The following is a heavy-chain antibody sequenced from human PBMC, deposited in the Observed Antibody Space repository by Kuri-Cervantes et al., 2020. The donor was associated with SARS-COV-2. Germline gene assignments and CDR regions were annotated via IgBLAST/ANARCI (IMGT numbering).Heavy chain of an antibody. CDR3: ARVKRANFREWFDP. CDR2: INHSGNT. J-gene: IGHJ5*02. CDR1: GGSFSGYY. D-gene: IGHD3-10*01. V-gene: IGHV4-34*01. Sequence: SETLSLTCAVYGGSFSGYYWSWIRQPPGKGLEWIGEINHSGNTNYDPSLKSRVTISIDTSKNQFSLKLSSVTAADTAVYYCARVKRANFREWFDPWGQGALVTVSS.